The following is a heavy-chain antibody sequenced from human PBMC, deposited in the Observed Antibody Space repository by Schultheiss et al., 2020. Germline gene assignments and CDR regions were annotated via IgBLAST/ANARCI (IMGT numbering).Heavy chain of an antibody. V-gene: IGHV1-2*02. D-gene: IGHD3-9*01. Sequence: ASVKVSCKASGYTFTGYYMHWVRQAPGQGLEWMGWINPNSGGTNYAQKFQGRVTITADESTSTAYMELSSLRSEDTAVYYCARINDILTGYSWGQGTLVTVS. CDR2: INPNSGGT. CDR1: GYTFTGYY. CDR3: ARINDILTGYS. J-gene: IGHJ5*02.